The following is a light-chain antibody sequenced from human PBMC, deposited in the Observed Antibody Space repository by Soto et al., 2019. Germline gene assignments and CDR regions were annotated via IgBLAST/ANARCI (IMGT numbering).Light chain of an antibody. V-gene: IGLV1-40*01. CDR1: SSNIGAGYD. CDR2: GNS. J-gene: IGLJ2*01. Sequence: QAVVTQPPSVSGAPGQRVTISCTGSSSNIGAGYDVHWYQQLPGTAPKLLIYGNSNRPSGVPDRFSGSKSGTSASLAITGLQAEDEADYYCQSYDSSLSGSGVFGGGTKETVL. CDR3: QSYDSSLSGSGV.